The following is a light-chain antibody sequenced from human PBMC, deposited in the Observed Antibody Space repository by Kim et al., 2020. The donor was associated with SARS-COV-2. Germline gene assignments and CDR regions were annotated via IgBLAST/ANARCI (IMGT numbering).Light chain of an antibody. V-gene: IGKV3-20*01. J-gene: IGKJ2*01. CDR2: AAS. CDR3: HQYSSSQQT. Sequence: LSQGERATLSCRASQPVANNYLAWYQQRPGQAPRILIYAASTRVVGIPERFSGSGSGADFTLTISSLEPGDFAVYYCHQYSSSQQTFGQGTKLEI. CDR1: QPVANNY.